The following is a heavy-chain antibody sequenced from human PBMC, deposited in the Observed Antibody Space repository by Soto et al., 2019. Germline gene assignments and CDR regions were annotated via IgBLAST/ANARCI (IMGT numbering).Heavy chain of an antibody. D-gene: IGHD5-12*01. CDR2: IYYSGST. CDR1: GGSISSGGYY. J-gene: IGHJ5*02. V-gene: IGHV4-31*03. Sequence: SETLSLTCTVSGGSISSGGYYWSWIRQHPGKGLEWIGYIYYSGSTYYNPSLKSRVTISVDTSKNQFSLKLSSVTAADTAVYYCARDLAGYSGYGPRDTAMTGHIDPWGQGTLVTVSS. CDR3: ARDLAGYSGYGPRDTAMTGHIDP.